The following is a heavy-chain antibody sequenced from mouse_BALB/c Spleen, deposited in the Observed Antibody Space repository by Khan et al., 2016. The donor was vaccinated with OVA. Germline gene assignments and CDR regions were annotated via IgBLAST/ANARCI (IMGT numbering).Heavy chain of an antibody. CDR3: ARGNYYGSTSWFGY. Sequence: VQLQQSGAELMKPGASVKISCKATGYTFSSYWIEWVKQRPGHGLEWIGEILPGSNSTNYNERFKGKATITADTSSTQAYMQLSSLPSEDSAIYYGARGNYYGSTSWFGYWGQGTLVTVSA. CDR1: GYTFSSYW. D-gene: IGHD1-1*01. V-gene: IGHV1-9*01. CDR2: ILPGSNST. J-gene: IGHJ3*01.